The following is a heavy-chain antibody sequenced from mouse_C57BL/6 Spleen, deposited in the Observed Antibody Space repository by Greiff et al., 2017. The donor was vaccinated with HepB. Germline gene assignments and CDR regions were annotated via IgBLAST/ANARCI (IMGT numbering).Heavy chain of an antibody. D-gene: IGHD2-1*01. V-gene: IGHV3-6*01. CDR3: AYGNVVDWYFDV. Sequence: GPGLVKPSQSLSLTCSVTGYSITSGYYWNWIRQFPGNKLEWMGYISYDGSNNYNPSLKNRISITRDTSKNQFFLKLNSVTTEDTATYYCAYGNVVDWYFDVWGTGTTVTVSS. CDR2: ISYDGSN. CDR1: GYSITSGYY. J-gene: IGHJ1*03.